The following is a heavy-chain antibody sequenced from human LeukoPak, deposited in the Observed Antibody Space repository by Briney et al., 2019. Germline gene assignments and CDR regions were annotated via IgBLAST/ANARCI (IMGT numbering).Heavy chain of an antibody. CDR1: GYTFTSYY. V-gene: IGHV1-46*01. D-gene: IGHD3-22*01. CDR2: INPSGGST. Sequence: ASVKVSCKASGYTFTSYYMHWVRQAPGQGLEWMGIINPSGGSTSYAQKFQGRVTMTRDTSTSTVYMELSSLRSEDTAVYYCARDLPRYYDSSGYYYLFDYWGQGTLVTVSS. CDR3: ARDLPRYYDSSGYYYLFDY. J-gene: IGHJ4*02.